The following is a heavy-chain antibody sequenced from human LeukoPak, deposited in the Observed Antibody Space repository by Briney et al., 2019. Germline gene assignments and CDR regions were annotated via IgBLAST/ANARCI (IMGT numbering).Heavy chain of an antibody. V-gene: IGHV4-4*02. D-gene: IGHD6-13*01. CDR1: GGSISSSNW. CDR3: ARQIEQQLVFFDY. J-gene: IGHJ4*02. Sequence: SETLSLTCAVSGGSISSSNWWSWVRQPPGKGLEWIGEIYHSGSTNYNPSLKSRVTISVDKSKDQFSLKLSSVTAADTAVYYCARQIEQQLVFFDYWGQGTLVTVSS. CDR2: IYHSGST.